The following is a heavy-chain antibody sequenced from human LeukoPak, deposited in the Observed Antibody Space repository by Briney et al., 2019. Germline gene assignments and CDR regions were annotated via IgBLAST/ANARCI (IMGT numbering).Heavy chain of an antibody. Sequence: GGSLRLSCAASGFTFNTYNMHWVRQAPGKGLEWVAFMSYDGRNKYYGDSVKGRFAIPRDNSKNTLYLQMNSLRAEDTAVYYCARGLLFDYWGQGTLVTVSS. CDR2: MSYDGRNK. CDR1: GFTFNTYN. CDR3: ARGLLFDY. J-gene: IGHJ4*02. D-gene: IGHD2-21*01. V-gene: IGHV3-30*09.